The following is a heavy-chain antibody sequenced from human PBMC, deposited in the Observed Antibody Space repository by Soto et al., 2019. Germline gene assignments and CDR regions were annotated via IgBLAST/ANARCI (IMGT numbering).Heavy chain of an antibody. CDR1: GYTFTSYY. V-gene: IGHV1-46*01. D-gene: IGHD6-13*01. J-gene: IGHJ5*02. CDR2: INPSGGST. Sequence: ASVKVSCKASGYTFTSYYMHWVRQAPGQGLEWMGIINPSGGSTSYAQKFQGRVTMTRDTSTSTVYMELSSLRSEDTAVYYCARGGSAAAGTGIGWSDPWGQGTLVTVSS. CDR3: ARGGSAAAGTGIGWSDP.